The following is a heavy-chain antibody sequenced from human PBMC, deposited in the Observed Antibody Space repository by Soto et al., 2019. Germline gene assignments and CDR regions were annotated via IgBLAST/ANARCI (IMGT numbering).Heavy chain of an antibody. Sequence: SETLSLTCTVSGGSISSGACYWSWIRQHPGRGLEWIGHIYYSGSTFYNSSLKSRVTISVDTSKNQFSLKLSSVTAADTAVYYCERLYCSGGSCYSFDYWGQGTLVTVYS. CDR2: IYYSGST. D-gene: IGHD2-15*01. CDR3: ERLYCSGGSCYSFDY. V-gene: IGHV4-31*03. J-gene: IGHJ4*02. CDR1: GGSISSGACY.